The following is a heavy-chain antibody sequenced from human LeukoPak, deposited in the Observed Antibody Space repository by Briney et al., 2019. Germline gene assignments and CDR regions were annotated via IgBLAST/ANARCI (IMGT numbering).Heavy chain of an antibody. V-gene: IGHV1-2*02. J-gene: IGHJ4*02. D-gene: IGHD1-26*01. CDR1: GYTFTGYY. Sequence: GASVKVSCKASGYTFTGYYMHWVRQAPGQGLEWMGWINPNSGGTNYAQKFQGRVTMTRDASISTAYMELSRLRSDDTAVYYCARDTRSVGATFYYWGQGTLVTVSS. CDR2: INPNSGGT. CDR3: ARDTRSVGATFYY.